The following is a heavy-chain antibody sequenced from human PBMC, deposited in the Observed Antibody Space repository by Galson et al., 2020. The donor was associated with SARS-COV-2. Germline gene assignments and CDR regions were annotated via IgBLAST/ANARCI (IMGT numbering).Heavy chain of an antibody. V-gene: IGHV3-21*01. D-gene: IGHD3-10*01. CDR2: ISSSSSYI. J-gene: IGHJ6*02. CDR1: GFTFSSYS. CDR3: ARCRGFGELFTYYYYYGMDV. Sequence: NSGGSLRLSCAASGFTFSSYSMNWVRQAPGKGLEWVSSISSSSSYIYYADSVKGRFTISRDNAKNSLYLQMNSLRAEDTAVYYCARCRGFGELFTYYYYYGMDVWGQGTTVTVSS.